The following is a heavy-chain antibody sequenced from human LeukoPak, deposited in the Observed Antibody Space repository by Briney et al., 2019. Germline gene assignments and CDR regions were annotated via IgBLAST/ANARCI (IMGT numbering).Heavy chain of an antibody. CDR2: MNPNSGNT. Sequence: GASVKVSFKASGYTFISYDINWVRQATGQGLEWMGWMNPNSGNTDYAEKFQGRVTMTSNTSISTAYMELSSLRSDDTAVYYCARGRAGSVYYYGTDFWAQGPTVTVPS. CDR1: GYTFISYD. CDR3: ARGRAGSVYYYGTDF. J-gene: IGHJ6*02. V-gene: IGHV1-8*01.